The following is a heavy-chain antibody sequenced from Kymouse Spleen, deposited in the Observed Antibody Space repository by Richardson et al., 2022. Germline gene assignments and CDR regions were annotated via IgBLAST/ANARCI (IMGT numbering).Heavy chain of an antibody. J-gene: IGHJ6*02. D-gene: IGHD1-7*01. V-gene: IGHV4-34*01. CDR3: ARGRGTTDYYYGMDV. CDR1: GGSFSGYY. Sequence: QVQLQQWGAGLLKPSETLSLTCAVYGGSFSGYYWSWIRQPPGKGLEWIGEINHSGSTNYNPSLKSRVTISVDTSKNQFSLKLSSVTAADTAVYYCARGRGTTDYYYGMDVWGQGTTVTVSS. CDR2: INHSGST.